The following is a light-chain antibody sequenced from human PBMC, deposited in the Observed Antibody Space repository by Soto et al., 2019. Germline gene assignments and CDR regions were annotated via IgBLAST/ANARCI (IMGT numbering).Light chain of an antibody. J-gene: IGKJ2*01. V-gene: IGKV3-20*01. CDR3: QQYGSSPLYT. Sequence: EIVLTQSPGTLSLSPGERATLSCRASQSVSSSYLAWYQQKPGQAPRRLMYGAYSRATGIPDRFSGSGSGTDFTLTISRLEPEDFAVYYCQQYGSSPLYTFGQGTKLEIK. CDR2: GAY. CDR1: QSVSSSY.